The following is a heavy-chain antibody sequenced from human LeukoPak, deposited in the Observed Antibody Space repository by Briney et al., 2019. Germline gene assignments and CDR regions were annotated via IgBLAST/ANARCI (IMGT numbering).Heavy chain of an antibody. J-gene: IGHJ3*02. V-gene: IGHV3-21*01. CDR3: ARDHPQMFCAFDI. D-gene: IGHD3-10*02. CDR2: ISSSSSYI. Sequence: GGSLRLSCAASGFTFSSYSMNWVRQAPGKGLEWVSSISSSSSYIYYADSVKGRFAISRDNAKNSLYLQMNSLRAEDTAVYYCARDHPQMFCAFDIWGQGTMVTVSS. CDR1: GFTFSSYS.